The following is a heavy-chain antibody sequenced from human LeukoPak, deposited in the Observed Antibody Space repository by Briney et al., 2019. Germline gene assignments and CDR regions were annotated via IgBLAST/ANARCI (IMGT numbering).Heavy chain of an antibody. V-gene: IGHV4-61*02. Sequence: PSQTLSLTCTVSGGSISSGTYYWSWIRQPAGKGLEWIGRIYTSGSTNYNPSLKSRVTISVDTSKNLLSLKLSSVTAADTALYYCARAWGVHDPWGQGTLVTVSS. CDR2: IYTSGST. D-gene: IGHD1-1*01. CDR3: ARAWGVHDP. CDR1: GGSISSGTYY. J-gene: IGHJ5*02.